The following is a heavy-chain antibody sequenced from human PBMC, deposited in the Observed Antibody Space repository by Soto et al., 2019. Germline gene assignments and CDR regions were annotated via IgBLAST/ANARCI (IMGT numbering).Heavy chain of an antibody. V-gene: IGHV1-18*01. CDR3: ARGRYGDY. J-gene: IGHJ4*02. CDR1: GYTFTSYG. Sequence: QVHLVQSGAAVKKPGASVQVSCKASGYTFTSYGNTWVPQASGQGLEWMGWISSHNGNTDYAQELQGRVMVTRDTSTSTAYMELRSFRSDDTAVYYCARGRYGDYWGQGSLVTVSS. CDR2: ISSHNGNT. D-gene: IGHD1-1*01.